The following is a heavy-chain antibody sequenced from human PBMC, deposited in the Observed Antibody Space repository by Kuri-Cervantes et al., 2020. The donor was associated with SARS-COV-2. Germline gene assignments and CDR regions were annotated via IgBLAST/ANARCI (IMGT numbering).Heavy chain of an antibody. CDR3: PTSQRRVLRPTLIVVVPAATVGYFDY. J-gene: IGHJ4*02. CDR2: IIPIFGIA. V-gene: IGHV1-69*04. D-gene: IGHD2-2*01. Sequence: SVKVSCKASGGTFSSYAISWVRQAPGQGLEWMGRIIPIFGIANYAQKFQGRVTITEDKSTSTAYMELSSLRSEDTAVYYCPTSQRRVLRPTLIVVVPAATVGYFDYWGQGTLVTVSS. CDR1: GGTFSSYA.